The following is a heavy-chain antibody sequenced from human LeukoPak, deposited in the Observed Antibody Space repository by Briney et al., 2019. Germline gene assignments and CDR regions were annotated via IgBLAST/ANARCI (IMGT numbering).Heavy chain of an antibody. V-gene: IGHV1-18*04. D-gene: IGHD2-15*01. CDR3: ASAKRLVAHYFDY. CDR1: GCTFTSYY. CDR2: ISAYNGNT. J-gene: IGHJ4*02. Sequence: ASVKVSCKASGCTFTSYYMHWVRQAPGQGLEWMGWISAYNGNTNYAQKLQGRVTMTTDTSTSTAYMELRSLRSDDTAVYYCASAKRLVAHYFDYWGQGTLVTASS.